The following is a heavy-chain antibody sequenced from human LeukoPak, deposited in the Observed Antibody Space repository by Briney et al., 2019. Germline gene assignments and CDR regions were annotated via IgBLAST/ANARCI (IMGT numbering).Heavy chain of an antibody. J-gene: IGHJ4*02. V-gene: IGHV3-23*01. CDR2: ISGSGGST. D-gene: IGHD5-18*01. Sequence: QPGGSLRLSCAASGFTFSSYAMSWVRQAPGKGLEWVSAISGSGGSTYYADSVKGRFTISRDNSKNTLYLQMNSLRAEDTAVYYCARARSGYSYLIDYWGQGTLVTISS. CDR3: ARARSGYSYLIDY. CDR1: GFTFSSYA.